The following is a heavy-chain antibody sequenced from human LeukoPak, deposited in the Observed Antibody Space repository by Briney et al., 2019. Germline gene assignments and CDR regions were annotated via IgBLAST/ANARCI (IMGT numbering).Heavy chain of an antibody. J-gene: IGHJ4*02. D-gene: IGHD6-19*01. Sequence: GGPLRLSCAASGFTFSSYAMSWVRQAPGKGLAWVAGNSDSGSSSYYTDSVKGRFTISRDNSKNTLYLQMNSLRAEDTAVYYCAKEDSGWHFDYWGQGTLVTVSS. CDR3: AKEDSGWHFDY. CDR2: NSDSGSSS. CDR1: GFTFSSYA. V-gene: IGHV3-23*01.